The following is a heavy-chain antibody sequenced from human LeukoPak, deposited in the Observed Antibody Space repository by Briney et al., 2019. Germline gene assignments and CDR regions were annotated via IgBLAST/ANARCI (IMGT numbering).Heavy chain of an antibody. Sequence: SETLSLTCGVSGVSFSGYYWSWIRQAPGKGPEWIGEISHTGRTAYNPSLKSRVTISLDTSKNQFSLKLTFVSAADTAVYYCTRTSPGIPLDFWGQGTLVTVCS. CDR3: TRTSPGIPLDF. V-gene: IGHV4-34*01. CDR1: GVSFSGYY. J-gene: IGHJ4*02. D-gene: IGHD1-26*01. CDR2: ISHTGRT.